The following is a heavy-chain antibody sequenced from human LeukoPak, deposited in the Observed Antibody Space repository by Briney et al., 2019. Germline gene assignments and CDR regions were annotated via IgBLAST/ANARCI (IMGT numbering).Heavy chain of an antibody. V-gene: IGHV3-64*01. CDR1: GFTFSSYA. J-gene: IGHJ4*02. CDR2: ISSNGSST. CDR3: ARGGSGYCSSTSCFGFDY. Sequence: GGSLRLSCAASGFTFSSYAMHWVRQAPGKGLEYVSAISSNGSSTYYANSVKGRFTISRDNFKNTLYLQMGSLRAEDMAVYYCARGGSGYCSSTSCFGFDYWGQGTLVTVSS. D-gene: IGHD2-2*01.